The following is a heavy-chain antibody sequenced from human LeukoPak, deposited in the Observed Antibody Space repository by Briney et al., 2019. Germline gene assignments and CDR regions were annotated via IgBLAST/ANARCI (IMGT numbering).Heavy chain of an antibody. V-gene: IGHV3-74*01. Sequence: GGSLRLSCAASRFSFSNYWMHWVRQAPGKGPVRVSRVKSDGSNPSYADSVKGGFTISRDNGENMLYLQMHPLGAEDTAVYYCARDIVSGSGSLDYWGQGTLVTVSS. D-gene: IGHD3-10*01. CDR1: RFSFSNYW. J-gene: IGHJ4*02. CDR3: ARDIVSGSGSLDY. CDR2: VKSDGSNP.